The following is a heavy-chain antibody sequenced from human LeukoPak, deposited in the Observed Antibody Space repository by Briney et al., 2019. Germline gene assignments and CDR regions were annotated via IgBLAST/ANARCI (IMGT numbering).Heavy chain of an antibody. V-gene: IGHV1-8*03. CDR1: GYTFTSYD. CDR2: MNPNSGNT. CDR3: ARSFSYPSSGYYS. Sequence: ASVKVSRKASGYTFTSYDINWVRQATGQGLEWMGWMNPNSGNTGYAQKFQGRVTITRNTSISTAYMELSSLRSEDTAVYYCARSFSYPSSGYYSWGQGTLVTVSS. D-gene: IGHD3-22*01. J-gene: IGHJ4*02.